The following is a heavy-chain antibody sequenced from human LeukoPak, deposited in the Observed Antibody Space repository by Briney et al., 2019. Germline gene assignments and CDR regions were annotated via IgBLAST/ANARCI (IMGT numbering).Heavy chain of an antibody. V-gene: IGHV3-23*01. Sequence: GGSLRLSCAASGFTFSSYAMSWVRRAPGKGLEWVSAITGSGGTTYYADSVKGRFTFSRDNSKNTLYLQMNSLRAEDTAVYYCAKDYGDYFLNFDYWGQGTLVTVSS. D-gene: IGHD4-17*01. J-gene: IGHJ4*02. CDR1: GFTFSSYA. CDR3: AKDYGDYFLNFDY. CDR2: ITGSGGTT.